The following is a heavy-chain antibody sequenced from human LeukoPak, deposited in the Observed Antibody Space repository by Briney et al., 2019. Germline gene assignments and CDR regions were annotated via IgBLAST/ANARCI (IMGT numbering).Heavy chain of an antibody. D-gene: IGHD3-10*01. V-gene: IGHV1-69*13. CDR2: IIPTFGTA. Sequence: ASVKVSCKASGGTFSSYAISWVRQAPGQGLEWMGGIIPTFGTANYAQKFQGRVTITADESTSTAYMELSSLRSEDTAVYYCARVARRYYGSGSDFDYWGQGTLVTVSS. CDR3: ARVARRYYGSGSDFDY. CDR1: GGTFSSYA. J-gene: IGHJ4*02.